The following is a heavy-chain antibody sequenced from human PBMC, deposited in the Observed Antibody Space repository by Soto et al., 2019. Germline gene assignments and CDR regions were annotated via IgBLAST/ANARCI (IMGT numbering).Heavy chain of an antibody. V-gene: IGHV1-24*01. J-gene: IGHJ6*02. D-gene: IGHD5-18*01. CDR2: FDPEDGET. Sequence: EASVKVSCKVSGYTLTELSMHWVRQAPGKGLEWMGGFDPEDGETIYAQKFQGRVTMTEDTSTDTAYMELSSLRSEDTAVYYCACIFSGGYGYGFYYYGMDVWGQGTTVTVPS. CDR3: ACIFSGGYGYGFYYYGMDV. CDR1: GYTLTELS.